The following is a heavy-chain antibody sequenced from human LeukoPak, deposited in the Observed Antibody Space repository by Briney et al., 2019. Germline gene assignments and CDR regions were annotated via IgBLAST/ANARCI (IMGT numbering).Heavy chain of an antibody. V-gene: IGHV3-7*01. J-gene: IGHJ4*02. CDR2: IKEDGSEI. Sequence: GGSLRLSCAASGFTFSTYWMSWVRQAPGKGLEWVANIKEDGSEIYYVDSVRGRFTISRDNAKNSLYLQMNSLRAEDTAVYYCARDRNGYPHDLWGQGTLVTVSS. CDR1: GFTFSTYW. CDR3: ARDRNGYPHDL. D-gene: IGHD5-18*01.